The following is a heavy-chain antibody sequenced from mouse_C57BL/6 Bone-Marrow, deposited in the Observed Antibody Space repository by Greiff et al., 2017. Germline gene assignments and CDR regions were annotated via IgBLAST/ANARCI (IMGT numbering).Heavy chain of an antibody. CDR2: IWSGGST. J-gene: IGHJ3*01. D-gene: IGHD2-5*01. V-gene: IGHV2-4*01. CDR3: ATYSNYVAWFAY. Sequence: QVQLQQSGPGLVQPSQSLSITCTVSGFSLTSYGVHWVRQPPGKGLEWLGVIWSGGSTDYNAAFISRLSISKDNSKSQVFFKMNSLQADDTAIYYCATYSNYVAWFAYWGQGTLVTVSA. CDR1: GFSLTSYG.